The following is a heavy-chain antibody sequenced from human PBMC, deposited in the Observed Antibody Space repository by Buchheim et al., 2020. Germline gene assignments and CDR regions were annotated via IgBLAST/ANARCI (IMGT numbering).Heavy chain of an antibody. V-gene: IGHV3-30*04. CDR3: ANIFGVVTTFDP. Sequence: VQLLESGGGLVQPGRSLRLSCAASGFTFSSYAMHWVRQAPGKGLEWVAVLSYYGSNKYYADSVKGRFTISSDNSKNKLYPQMNSLRAEDTAVYYCANIFGVVTTFDPWGQGTL. CDR2: LSYYGSNK. J-gene: IGHJ5*02. D-gene: IGHD3-3*02. CDR1: GFTFSSYA.